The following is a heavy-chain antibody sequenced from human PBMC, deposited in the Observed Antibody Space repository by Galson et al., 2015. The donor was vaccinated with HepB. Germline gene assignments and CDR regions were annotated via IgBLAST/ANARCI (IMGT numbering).Heavy chain of an antibody. D-gene: IGHD5-12*01. V-gene: IGHV1-2*06. J-gene: IGHJ4*02. CDR2: INPNSGGT. CDR3: AREGWLRLRYYFDY. CDR1: GYTFTGYY. Sequence: SVKVSCKASGYTFTGYYMHWVRQAPGQGLEWMGRINPNSGGTNYAQKFQGRVTMTRDTSISTAYMELSRLRSDDTAVYYCAREGWLRLRYYFDYWGQGTLVTVSS.